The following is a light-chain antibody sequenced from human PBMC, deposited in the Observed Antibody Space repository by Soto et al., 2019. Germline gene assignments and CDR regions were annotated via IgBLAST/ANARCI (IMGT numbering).Light chain of an antibody. CDR3: QQSYSTPH. V-gene: IGKV1-39*01. CDR2: AAS. Sequence: DIQMTQSPSSLSASVGDRITITCRASQSISRYLNWYQHKPGKAPKLLINAASSLERGVPSRFSGGRSGTDFTLTISSLQPEDFATYYCQQSYSTPHFGQGTRLEIK. CDR1: QSISRY. J-gene: IGKJ5*01.